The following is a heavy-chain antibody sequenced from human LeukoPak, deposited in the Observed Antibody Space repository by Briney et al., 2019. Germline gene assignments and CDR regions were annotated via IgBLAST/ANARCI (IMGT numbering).Heavy chain of an antibody. J-gene: IGHJ4*02. CDR3: ARSSS. CDR2: ISSSGRHR. D-gene: IGHD6-13*01. V-gene: IGHV3-21*01. Sequence: PGGSLRLSCLASGHTFRSSSMNWVRQATGRGLEKVSSISSSGRHRSYADSVQGRFTISRDDAKNSVYLQMNSLRAEDTAVYYCARSSSWGQGTLVTVSS. CDR1: GHTFRSSS.